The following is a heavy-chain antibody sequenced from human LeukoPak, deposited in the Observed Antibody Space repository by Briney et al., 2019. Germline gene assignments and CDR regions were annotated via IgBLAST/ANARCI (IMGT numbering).Heavy chain of an antibody. D-gene: IGHD3-10*01. V-gene: IGHV4-34*01. CDR1: GGSFNVYH. J-gene: IGHJ4*02. Sequence: SSETLSLTCAVYGGSFNVYHWRWIRQPPGKGLEWIGEISRSGSTNYNPSLMSRVTVSVDTSKKQFSLKLSSVTAADTAVYYCALVVDYSGSGTYVVDYWGQGTLVTVSS. CDR3: ALVVDYSGSGTYVVDY. CDR2: ISRSGST.